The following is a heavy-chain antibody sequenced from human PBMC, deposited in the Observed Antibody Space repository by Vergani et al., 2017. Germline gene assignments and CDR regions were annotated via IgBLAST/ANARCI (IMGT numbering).Heavy chain of an antibody. CDR2: IYWNDDQ. CDR1: GFSLNTRGVS. D-gene: IGHD1-7*01. CDR3: VYRKTECGTTGCFYPFYYYYYMDV. J-gene: IGHJ6*03. Sequence: QITLKESGPTLVKPTQTLTLTCTFSGFSLNTRGVSVAWIRKPPGKALDWLAPIYWNDDQHYSPSLNNRVTITKDTSKNQVVLTMTNMDYVDTGTYYCVYRKTECGTTGCFYPFYYYYYMDVWGKGTTVTVSS. V-gene: IGHV2-5*04.